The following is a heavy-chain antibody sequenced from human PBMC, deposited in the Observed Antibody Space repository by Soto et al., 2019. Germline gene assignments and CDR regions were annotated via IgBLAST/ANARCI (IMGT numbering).Heavy chain of an antibody. J-gene: IGHJ3*02. D-gene: IGHD2-21*02. CDR3: ARDEAYCGGDCSHDAFDI. V-gene: IGHV3-48*02. Sequence: EVQLVESGGGLVQPGGSLRLSCAASGFTFSSYSMNWVRQAPGTGLEWVSYISSSSSTIYYADSVKGRFTISRDNAKNALYLQMNSLRDEDTAVYYCARDEAYCGGDCSHDAFDIWGQGTMVTVSS. CDR1: GFTFSSYS. CDR2: ISSSSSTI.